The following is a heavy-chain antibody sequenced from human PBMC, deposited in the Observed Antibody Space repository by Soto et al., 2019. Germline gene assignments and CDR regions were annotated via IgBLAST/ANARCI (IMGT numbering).Heavy chain of an antibody. D-gene: IGHD3-10*01. Sequence: PSETLSLTCTVSGGSISSYYWSWIRRPPGKGLEWIGYIYNSGSTHSNPSLQSRVTISVDTSKNQFSLKLSSVTAADTGIYYCARARITMVREVIKYNMDVWGQGTTVTASS. CDR2: IYNSGST. CDR1: GGSISSYY. J-gene: IGHJ6*02. V-gene: IGHV4-59*01. CDR3: ARARITMVREVIKYNMDV.